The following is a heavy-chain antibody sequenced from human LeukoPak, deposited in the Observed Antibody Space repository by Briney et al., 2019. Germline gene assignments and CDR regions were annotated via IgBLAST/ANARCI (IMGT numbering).Heavy chain of an antibody. CDR3: ARQPAGIVVVPAAIGGGFDY. V-gene: IGHV4-34*01. Sequence: KPSETLSLTCAVYGGSFSGYYWSWIRQPPGKGLEWIGEINHSGSTNYNPSLKSRVTISVDTSKNQFSLKLSSVTAADTAVYYCARQPAGIVVVPAAIGGGFDYWGQGTLVTVSS. D-gene: IGHD2-2*01. J-gene: IGHJ4*02. CDR1: GGSFSGYY. CDR2: INHSGST.